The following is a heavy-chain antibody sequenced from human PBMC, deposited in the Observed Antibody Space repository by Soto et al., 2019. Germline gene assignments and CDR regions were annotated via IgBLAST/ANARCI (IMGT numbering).Heavy chain of an antibody. V-gene: IGHV1-69*12. Sequence: QVQLVQSGAEVKKPGSSVKVSCKASGGTFSSYAITWVRQAPGQGLEWMGGIIPIFGTANYAQKFQARVTITADESTSKAQMERSSLRSEDTAVYYCARDRGPSSGYYPSWFDPWGQGTLVTVSS. CDR2: IIPIFGTA. CDR1: GGTFSSYA. J-gene: IGHJ5*02. D-gene: IGHD3-22*01. CDR3: ARDRGPSSGYYPSWFDP.